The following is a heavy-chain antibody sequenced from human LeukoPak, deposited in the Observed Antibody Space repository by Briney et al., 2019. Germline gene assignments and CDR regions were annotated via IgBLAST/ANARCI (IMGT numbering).Heavy chain of an antibody. J-gene: IGHJ4*02. V-gene: IGHV1-18*01. D-gene: IGHD2-8*01. CDR1: GYSENFYG. CDR3: AGSLGYCTSNVCYLKY. Sequence: ASVKVSCKTSGYSENFYGITWVRQVAGQGLEWRGWISAQHGQTEYAPNSQDRVTMTTDTDTNTAYMELRSLRADDTAVYYCAGSLGYCTSNVCYLKYWGQGTLVTVSS. CDR2: ISAQHGQT.